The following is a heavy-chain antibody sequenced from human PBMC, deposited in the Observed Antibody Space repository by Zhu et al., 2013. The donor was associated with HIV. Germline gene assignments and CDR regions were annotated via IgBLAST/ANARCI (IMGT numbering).Heavy chain of an antibody. CDR3: ATNQVVPAAIPYYYYGMDV. D-gene: IGHD2-2*01. Sequence: QVQLVQSGAEVKKPGSSVKVSCKASGGTFSSYAISWVRQAPGQGLEWMGGIIPIFGTANYAQKFQGRVTITADESTSTAYMELSSLRSEDTAVYYCATNQVVPAAIPYYYYGMDVWGQGTTVTVSS. CDR2: IIPIFGTA. CDR1: GGTFSSYA. V-gene: IGHV1-69*01. J-gene: IGHJ6*02.